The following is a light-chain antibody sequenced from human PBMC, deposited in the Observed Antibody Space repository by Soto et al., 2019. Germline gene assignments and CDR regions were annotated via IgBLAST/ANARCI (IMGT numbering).Light chain of an antibody. V-gene: IGKV1-33*01. Sequence: DIQMTQSPSSLSASVGDRVTITCQASQDISDSLNWYQQKPGKAPSLLFYDASDLDAGVPSRFSGSGSGAYFTFTITSLQPEDVATYYCQQFHTLPLTFGGGTRVDI. CDR3: QQFHTLPLT. CDR1: QDISDS. CDR2: DAS. J-gene: IGKJ4*01.